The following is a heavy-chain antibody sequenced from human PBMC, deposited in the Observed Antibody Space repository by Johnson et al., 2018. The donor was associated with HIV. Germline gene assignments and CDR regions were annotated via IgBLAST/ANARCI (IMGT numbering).Heavy chain of an antibody. D-gene: IGHD6-6*01. J-gene: IGHJ3*02. CDR1: GFTLSRYA. CDR2: ISDDGSSK. Sequence: QVQLVESGGGVVQPGRSLRISCAASGFTLSRYAVHWVRQAPGKGLDWVAVISDDGSSKYYADSVKGRFTISRDNSKNTLYLQMNSLRAEDTAVYYCAKDNELISARGHGAFDIWGQGTMVTVSS. CDR3: AKDNELISARGHGAFDI. V-gene: IGHV3-30*04.